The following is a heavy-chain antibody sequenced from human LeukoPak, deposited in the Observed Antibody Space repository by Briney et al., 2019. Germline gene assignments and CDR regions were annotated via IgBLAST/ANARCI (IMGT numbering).Heavy chain of an antibody. CDR2: IYYSGST. D-gene: IGHD2-2*01. V-gene: IGHV4-39*07. CDR3: ARRRDIVVVPAAMTTEFDY. J-gene: IGHJ4*02. CDR1: GGSISSSSYY. Sequence: SETLSLTCTVSGGSISSSSYYWGWIRQPPGKGLEWIGSIYYSGSTNYNPSLKSRVTISVDTSKNQFSLKLSSVTAADTAVYYCARRRDIVVVPAAMTTEFDYWGQGTLVTVSS.